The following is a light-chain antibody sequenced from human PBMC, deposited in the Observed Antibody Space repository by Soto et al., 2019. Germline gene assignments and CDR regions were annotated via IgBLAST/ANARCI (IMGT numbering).Light chain of an antibody. V-gene: IGLV2-14*01. CDR1: SSDVGGYNF. CDR2: EVS. J-gene: IGLJ1*01. CDR3: SSYTSTSTLV. Sequence: QSALTQPASVPGSPGQSITISCTGTSSDVGGYNFVSWYQQHPGKAPKLMIYEVSSRPSGVSNRFSGSKSGDTASLTISGLQAEDEADYYCSSYTSTSTLVFGTGTKVTVL.